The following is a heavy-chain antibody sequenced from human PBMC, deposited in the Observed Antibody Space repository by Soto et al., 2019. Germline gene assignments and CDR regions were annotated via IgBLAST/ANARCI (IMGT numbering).Heavy chain of an antibody. V-gene: IGHV1-46*03. J-gene: IGHJ6*03. CDR3: ASNTHQEIAAAGYYYTDV. Sequence: SSVKVSCKASGYTFTSYYMHWVRQAPGQGLEWMGIINPSGGSTSYAQKFQGRVTMTRDTSTSTVYMELSSLRSEDTAVYYCASNTHQEIAAAGYYYTDVWGQGTTVTVSS. D-gene: IGHD6-13*01. CDR1: GYTFTSYY. CDR2: INPSGGST.